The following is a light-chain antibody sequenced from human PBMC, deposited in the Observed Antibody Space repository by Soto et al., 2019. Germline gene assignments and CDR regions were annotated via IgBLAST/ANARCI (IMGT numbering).Light chain of an antibody. Sequence: DIVMTQSPDSLAESLGGRATINCKSSHSVLYSSNDKNFLAWFQHKPGQPPKLLIYWASTRGSGVPDRFSGSGSGAGFTLTISSLQDEDVVVYYCQQYYSTPPTFGQGTKVEIK. CDR3: QQYYSTPPT. CDR1: HSVLYSSNDKNF. CDR2: WAS. J-gene: IGKJ1*01. V-gene: IGKV4-1*01.